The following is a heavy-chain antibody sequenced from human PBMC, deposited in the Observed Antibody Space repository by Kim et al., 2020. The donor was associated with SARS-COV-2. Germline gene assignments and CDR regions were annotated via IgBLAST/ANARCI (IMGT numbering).Heavy chain of an antibody. V-gene: IGHV1-18*01. CDR1: GYTFTSYG. D-gene: IGHD3-3*01. J-gene: IGHJ4*02. CDR2: ISAYNGNT. CDR3: ARGIVLDITIFGVVFDY. Sequence: ASVKVSCKASGYTFTSYGISWVRQAPGQGLEWMGWISAYNGNTNYAQKLQGRVTMTTDTSTSTAYMELRSLRSDDTAVYYCARGIVLDITIFGVVFDYWGQGTLVTVSS.